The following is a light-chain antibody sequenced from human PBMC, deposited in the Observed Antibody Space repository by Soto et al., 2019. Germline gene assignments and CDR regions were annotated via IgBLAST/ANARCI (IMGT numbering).Light chain of an antibody. CDR2: GAS. J-gene: IGKJ2*01. CDR1: QNLGTRS. Sequence: ESELTQSPGTLSLSPGERATLSSRASQNLGTRSLACYHQKPGQASSLLIFGASTRASGIPDRFSGSGSGTYFTLSISRLELEDFAVYYCQQHGSAPYTFGQGTKLEIK. V-gene: IGKV3-20*01. CDR3: QQHGSAPYT.